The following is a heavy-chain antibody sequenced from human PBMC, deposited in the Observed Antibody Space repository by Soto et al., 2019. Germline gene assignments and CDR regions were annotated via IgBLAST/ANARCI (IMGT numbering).Heavy chain of an antibody. D-gene: IGHD1-26*01. CDR3: ARDLVGATQNYYYYYGMDV. V-gene: IGHV4-31*03. Sequence: SETLSLTCTVSGGSISSGGYYWSWIRQHPGKGLEWIGYIYYSGSTYYNPSLKSRVTISVDTSKNQFSLKLSSVTAADTAEYYCARDLVGATQNYYYYYGMDVWGQGTTVTVSS. CDR2: IYYSGST. J-gene: IGHJ6*02. CDR1: GGSISSGGYY.